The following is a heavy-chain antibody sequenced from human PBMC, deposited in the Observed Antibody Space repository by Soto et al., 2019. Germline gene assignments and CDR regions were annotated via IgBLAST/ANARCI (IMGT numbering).Heavy chain of an antibody. J-gene: IGHJ4*02. D-gene: IGHD3-3*01. CDR2: ISPTSTYT. CDR3: ARVRFPTIIGVLNRLES. V-gene: IGHV3-11*06. CDR1: VFAFSDYY. Sequence: VGSLRLSCASSVFAFSDYYMTCIRQSPGKGLEWVSYISPTSTYTSYADSVKGRFTISRDNAKTSLYLQMTGLRAEDTAVYFCARVRFPTIIGVLNRLESWGQGTQVIVSS.